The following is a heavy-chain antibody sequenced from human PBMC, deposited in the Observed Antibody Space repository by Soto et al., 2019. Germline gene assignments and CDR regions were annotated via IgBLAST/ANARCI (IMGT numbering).Heavy chain of an antibody. CDR1: GGSISSYY. Sequence: QVQLQESGPGLVKPSETLSLTCTVSGGSISSYYWSWIRQPPGKGLEWIGYIYYSGRTNYNPSLTSRVTISVYTSPNQFSLKLSSVSAADTAVYYCARGYCSSTSCYIWDNWFDPWGQGTLVPVSS. V-gene: IGHV4-59*01. J-gene: IGHJ5*02. CDR2: IYYSGRT. D-gene: IGHD2-2*02. CDR3: ARGYCSSTSCYIWDNWFDP.